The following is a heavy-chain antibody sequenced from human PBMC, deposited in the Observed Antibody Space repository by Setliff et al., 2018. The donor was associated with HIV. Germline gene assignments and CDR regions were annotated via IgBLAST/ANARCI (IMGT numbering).Heavy chain of an antibody. J-gene: IGHJ3*01. CDR2: IAHDGSTQ. Sequence: PGGSLRLSCAASGITFSTNAMHWVRQVPGKGLQWVAVIAHDGSTQYYADSVLGRFTISRDNSKNTLDLQMNSLRVDDTAIYYCARGHRTSDAFDVWGQGTMVTVSS. V-gene: IGHV3-30*03. D-gene: IGHD2-2*01. CDR1: GITFSTNA. CDR3: ARGHRTSDAFDV.